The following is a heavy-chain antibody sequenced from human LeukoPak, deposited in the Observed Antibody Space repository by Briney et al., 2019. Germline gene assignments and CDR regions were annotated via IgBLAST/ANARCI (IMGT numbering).Heavy chain of an antibody. J-gene: IGHJ4*02. D-gene: IGHD6-25*01. V-gene: IGHV3-7*01. CDR1: GLTFSTHW. CDR2: IGGDGGKK. CDR3: ARDRGWRLLDY. Sequence: GGSLRLSCAASGLTFSTHWMTWVRQAPGKGLEWLANIGGDGGKKFYVDSVKGRFTISRDNADNSLYLQMNSLRVEDTAVYYCARDRGWRLLDYWGQGTLVTVPS.